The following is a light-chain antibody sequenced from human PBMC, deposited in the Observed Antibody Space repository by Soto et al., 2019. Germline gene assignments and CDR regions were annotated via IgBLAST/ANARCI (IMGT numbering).Light chain of an antibody. Sequence: QSALTEPASVSGSPGQWMTIHCTGTSSDAGGYNYVSWYQQHPGKAPKLMIHDVSNRSSRVSNRFSGSKSGNTASLTISGLQAADEADYYCSSYTSSSYNYVFRTGTKVTVL. CDR1: SSDAGGYNY. V-gene: IGLV2-14*01. CDR2: DVS. CDR3: SSYTSSSYNYV. J-gene: IGLJ1*01.